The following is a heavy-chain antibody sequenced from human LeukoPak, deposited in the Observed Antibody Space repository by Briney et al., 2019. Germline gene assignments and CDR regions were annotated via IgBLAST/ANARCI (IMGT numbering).Heavy chain of an antibody. Sequence: ASVKVSCKASGYTFTSYGISWVRQAPGQGLEWMGWISTYNDNTNYAQKLQGRVTMTTDTSTSTAYMELRSLRSDDTAVCYCARDLGYCSSTSCSRNWFDPWGQGTLVTVSS. V-gene: IGHV1-18*01. CDR1: GYTFTSYG. J-gene: IGHJ5*02. CDR3: ARDLGYCSSTSCSRNWFDP. D-gene: IGHD2-2*01. CDR2: ISTYNDNT.